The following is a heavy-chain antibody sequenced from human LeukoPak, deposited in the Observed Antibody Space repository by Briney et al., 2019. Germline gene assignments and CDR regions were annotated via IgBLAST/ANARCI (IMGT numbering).Heavy chain of an antibody. CDR1: GYTFTGYY. D-gene: IGHD1/OR15-1a*01. V-gene: IGHV1-2*02. J-gene: IGHJ5*02. CDR2: INPNSGGT. CDR3: ARVKLVHGWFDP. Sequence: ASVKVSCKASGYTFTGYYMHWVRLAPGQGLEWMGWINPNSGGTNYAQKLQGRVTMTTDTSTSTAYMELRSLRSDDTAVYYCARVKLVHGWFDPWGQGTLVTVSS.